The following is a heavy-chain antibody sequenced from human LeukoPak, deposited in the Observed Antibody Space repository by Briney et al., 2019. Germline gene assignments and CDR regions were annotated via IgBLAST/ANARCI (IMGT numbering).Heavy chain of an antibody. CDR1: GYTFTSYD. V-gene: IGHV1-8*01. J-gene: IGHJ4*02. CDR3: ARGYPPTIDY. Sequence: GASVKVSCKASGYTFTSYDINWVRQATGQGLEWMGWMNPNSGNTGCAQKFQGRVTMTRNTSISTAYMELSRLRSDDTAVYYCARGYPPTIDYWGQGTLVTVSS. CDR2: MNPNSGNT.